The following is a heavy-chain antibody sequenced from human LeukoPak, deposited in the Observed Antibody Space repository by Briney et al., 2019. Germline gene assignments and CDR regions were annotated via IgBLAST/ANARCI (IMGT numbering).Heavy chain of an antibody. CDR2: IYHSGST. CDR3: ARRYDILTGYYSFDY. D-gene: IGHD3-9*01. CDR1: GYSISSGYY. Sequence: SETLSLTCTVSGYSISSGYYWGWIRQPPGKGLEWIGSIYHSGSTNYNPSLKSRVTISVDTSKNQFSLKLSSVTAADTAVYYCARRYDILTGYYSFDYWGQGTLVTVSS. J-gene: IGHJ4*02. V-gene: IGHV4-38-2*02.